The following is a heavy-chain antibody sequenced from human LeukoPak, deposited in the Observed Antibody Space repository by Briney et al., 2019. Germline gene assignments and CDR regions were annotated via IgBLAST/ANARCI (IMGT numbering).Heavy chain of an antibody. V-gene: IGHV3-33*01. Sequence: PGRSLRLSCAASGFTFSSYGMHWVRQAPGKGLEWVAVIWYDGSNKYYADSVKGRFTISRDNSKNTLYLQMNSLRAEDTAVYYCARGTREGAFDIWGQGTMVTVSS. CDR3: ARGTREGAFDI. CDR2: IWYDGSNK. CDR1: GFTFSSYG. J-gene: IGHJ3*02. D-gene: IGHD2-2*01.